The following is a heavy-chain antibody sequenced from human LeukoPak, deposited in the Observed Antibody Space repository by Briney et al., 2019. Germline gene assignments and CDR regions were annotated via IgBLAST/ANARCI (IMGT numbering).Heavy chain of an antibody. CDR2: IYSGGRT. V-gene: IGHV3-53*01. Sequence: GGSLRLSCEASGFTVSSNYMSWVRQAPGKGLEWVSVIYSGGRTYYADSVKGRFTISRDNSKNTLYLQMYSLRAEDTAVYYCAGTTCGGDCYSEYWGQGTQVTVSS. CDR3: AGTTCGGDCYSEY. D-gene: IGHD2-21*02. CDR1: GFTVSSNY. J-gene: IGHJ4*02.